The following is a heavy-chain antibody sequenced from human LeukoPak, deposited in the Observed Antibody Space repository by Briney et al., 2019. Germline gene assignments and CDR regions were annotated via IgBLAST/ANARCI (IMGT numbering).Heavy chain of an antibody. V-gene: IGHV4-59*08. J-gene: IGHJ4*02. CDR3: ARHAFASPLDI. CDR2: IYHTGDS. CDR1: DVSISDYY. Sequence: SETLSLTCAVSDVSISDYYWSWIRQPPGKGLEGIGYIYHTGDSNQNPSLKGRVTVTLDTPKNQVSLKVTSVTAADTAVYYCARHAFASPLDIWGQGTVVTVSS. D-gene: IGHD2-21*01.